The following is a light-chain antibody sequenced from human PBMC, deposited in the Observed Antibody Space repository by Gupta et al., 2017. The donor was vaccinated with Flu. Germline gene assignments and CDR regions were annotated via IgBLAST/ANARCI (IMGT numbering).Light chain of an antibody. V-gene: IGKV1-9*01. CDR3: QQLNGFPLT. CDR1: QGISSY. J-gene: IGKJ4*01. Sequence: DIHLTQSPSFLSASVGDRLTTTCRASQGISSYLAWYQQKPGKAPKVLTYAASTLQSGVPSRFSGSGSGTEFTLTISSLQPEDVATYYCQQLNGFPLTFGGGTKVEIK. CDR2: AAS.